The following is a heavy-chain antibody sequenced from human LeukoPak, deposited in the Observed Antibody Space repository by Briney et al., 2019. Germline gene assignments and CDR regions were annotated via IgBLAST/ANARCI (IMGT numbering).Heavy chain of an antibody. Sequence: PGGSLRLSCAASGFTFSTYSMNWVRQAPGKGLEWVSSISSSSSYIYYADSVKGGFTISRDNAKNSLYLQMNSLRAEDTAVYYCAKLGYCSSTSCYFEAYYYMDVWGKGTTVTVSS. CDR3: AKLGYCSSTSCYFEAYYYMDV. J-gene: IGHJ6*03. D-gene: IGHD2-2*01. V-gene: IGHV3-21*04. CDR1: GFTFSTYS. CDR2: ISSSSSYI.